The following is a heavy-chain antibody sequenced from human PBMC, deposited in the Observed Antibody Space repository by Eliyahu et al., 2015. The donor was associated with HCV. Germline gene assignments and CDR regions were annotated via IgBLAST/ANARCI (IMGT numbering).Heavy chain of an antibody. V-gene: IGHV3-21*01. CDR2: ISSSSSYI. CDR3: AREYSYGYYYYYYMDV. Sequence: EVQLVESGGGLVKPGGSXXLSCAASXFTFSSXSMNWVRQAPGKGLEWVSSISSSSSYIYYADSVKGRFTISRDNAKNSLYLQMNSLRAEDTAVYYCAREYSYGYYYYYYMDVWGKGTTVTVSS. J-gene: IGHJ6*03. D-gene: IGHD5-18*01. CDR1: XFTFSSXS.